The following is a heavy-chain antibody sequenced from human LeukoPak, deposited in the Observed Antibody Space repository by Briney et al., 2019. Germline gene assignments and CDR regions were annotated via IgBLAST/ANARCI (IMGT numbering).Heavy chain of an antibody. CDR3: ARDRAGIRYFDWLY. CDR1: GGTFSSYA. CDR2: IIPILDIA. D-gene: IGHD3-9*01. J-gene: IGHJ4*02. V-gene: IGHV1-69*04. Sequence: GSSVKVSCKASGGTFSSYAISWVRQAPGQGLEWMGWIIPILDIANYAQKFQGRVRITADNSTSTAYMELSSLRSEDTAVYYCARDRAGIRYFDWLYWGQGTLVTVSS.